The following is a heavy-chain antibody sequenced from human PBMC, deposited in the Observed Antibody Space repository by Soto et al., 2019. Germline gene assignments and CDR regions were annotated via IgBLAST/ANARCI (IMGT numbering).Heavy chain of an antibody. D-gene: IGHD6-6*01. CDR2: IYYSGST. CDR1: GGSISSSSYY. V-gene: IGHV4-39*01. Sequence: SETLSLTCIVSGGSISSSSYYWGWIRQPPGKGLEWIGSIYYSGSTYYNPSLKSRVTISVDTSKNQFSLKLSSVTAADTAAFYCARHRARNWFDPWGQGTLVTVSS. CDR3: ARHRARNWFDP. J-gene: IGHJ5*02.